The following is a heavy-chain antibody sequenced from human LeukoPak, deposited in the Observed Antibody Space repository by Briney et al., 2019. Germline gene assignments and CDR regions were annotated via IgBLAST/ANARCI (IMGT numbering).Heavy chain of an antibody. D-gene: IGHD6-13*01. J-gene: IGHJ4*02. CDR2: ISYDGSNK. CDR1: GLTFSSYG. Sequence: GRSLRLSCAASGLTFSSYGMHWVRQAPGKGLEWVAVISYDGSNKYYADSVKGRFTISRDNSKNTLYLQMNSLRAEDTAVYYCAKDGSTPFDYWGQGTLVTVSS. V-gene: IGHV3-30*18. CDR3: AKDGSTPFDY.